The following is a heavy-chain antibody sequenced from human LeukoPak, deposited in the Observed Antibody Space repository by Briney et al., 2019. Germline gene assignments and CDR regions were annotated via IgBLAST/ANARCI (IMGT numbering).Heavy chain of an antibody. V-gene: IGHV3-30*18. D-gene: IGHD3-22*01. CDR3: AKALASPRIVVVIDAFDI. J-gene: IGHJ3*02. CDR1: GFTFSSYG. CDR2: ISYDGSNK. Sequence: GRSLRLSCAASGFTFSSYGMHWVRQAPGKGLEWVAVISYDGSNKYYADSVKGRFTISRDNSKNTLYLQMNSLRAEDTAVYYCAKALASPRIVVVIDAFDIWGQGTMVTVSS.